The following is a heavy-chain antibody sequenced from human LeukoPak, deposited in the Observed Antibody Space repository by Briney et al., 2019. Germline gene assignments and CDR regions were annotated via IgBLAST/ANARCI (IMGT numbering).Heavy chain of an antibody. CDR1: GGSISSYY. CDR2: IYYSGST. D-gene: IGHD3-22*01. J-gene: IGHJ4*02. V-gene: IGHV4-59*01. Sequence: SETLSLTCTASGGSISSYYWSWIRQPPGKGLEWIGYIYYSGSTNYNPSLKSRVTISVDMSKNQFSLKLSSVTAADTAVYYCARVGNGDYYDSSGYSDYWGQGTLVTVSS. CDR3: ARVGNGDYYDSSGYSDY.